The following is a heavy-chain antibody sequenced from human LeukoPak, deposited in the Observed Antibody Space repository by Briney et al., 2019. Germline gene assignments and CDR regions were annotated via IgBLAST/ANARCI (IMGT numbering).Heavy chain of an antibody. Sequence: GGSLRLSCAASGFTFSSYSMNWVRQAPGKGLEWVSSISSSSSYIYYADSVKGRFTISRDNAKNSLYLQMNSLRAEDTAVYYCARPYCTNGVCRSDFDYWGQGTLVTVSS. CDR1: GFTFSSYS. CDR3: ARPYCTNGVCRSDFDY. J-gene: IGHJ4*02. D-gene: IGHD2-8*01. CDR2: ISSSSSYI. V-gene: IGHV3-21*01.